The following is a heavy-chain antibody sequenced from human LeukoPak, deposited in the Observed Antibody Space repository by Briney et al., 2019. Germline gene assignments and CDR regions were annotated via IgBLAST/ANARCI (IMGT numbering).Heavy chain of an antibody. J-gene: IGHJ4*02. D-gene: IGHD3-10*01. CDR2: ISAYNGNT. CDR3: ARDRERTMVRGVIIPPQPFDY. Sequence: GSVKVSCKASGYTFTSYGISWVRQAPGQGLEWMGWISAYNGNTNYAQKLQGRVTMTTDTSTSTAYMKLRSLRSDDTAVYYCARDRERTMVRGVIIPPQPFDYWGQGTLVTVSS. V-gene: IGHV1-18*01. CDR1: GYTFTSYG.